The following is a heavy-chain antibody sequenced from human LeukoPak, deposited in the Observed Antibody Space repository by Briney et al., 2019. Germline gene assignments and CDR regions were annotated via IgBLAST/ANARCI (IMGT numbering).Heavy chain of an antibody. CDR1: GFTFSSYW. J-gene: IGHJ6*03. CDR3: AKGGEWLVASAYYYYYMDV. D-gene: IGHD6-19*01. CDR2: IKQDGSEK. Sequence: GGSLRLSCAASGFTFSSYWMSWVRQAPGKGLEWVANIKQDGSEKYYVDSVKGRFTISRDNAKNSLYLQMNSLRAEDTAVYYCAKGGEWLVASAYYYYYMDVWGKGTTVTISS. V-gene: IGHV3-7*01.